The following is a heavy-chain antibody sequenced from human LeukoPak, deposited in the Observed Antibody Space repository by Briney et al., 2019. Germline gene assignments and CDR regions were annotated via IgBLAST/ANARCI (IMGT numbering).Heavy chain of an antibody. CDR1: GFTVSSNY. D-gene: IGHD1-26*01. CDR2: IYSGGST. J-gene: IGHJ4*02. V-gene: IGHV3-66*02. CDR3: ARGAPGSGSHY. Sequence: PGGSLRLSCAASGFTVSSNYMSWVRQAPGKGLEWVSVIYSGGSTYYADSVKGRFTISRDNSKNTLYLRMNSLRAEDTAVYYCARGAPGSGSHYWGQGTLVTVSS.